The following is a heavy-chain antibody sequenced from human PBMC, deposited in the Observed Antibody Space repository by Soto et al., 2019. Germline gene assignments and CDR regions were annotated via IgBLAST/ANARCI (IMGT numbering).Heavy chain of an antibody. CDR1: GFTFSSYG. V-gene: IGHV3-23*01. CDR3: VRALRSSDY. D-gene: IGHD1-26*01. Sequence: GGSLRLSCAASGFTFSSYGMSWVRQAPGMGLEWVSGISDSGGWTFNADSVKGRFTISRDNSKNTLILQMDSLRAEDSAVYFCVRALRSSDYWGQGTLVTVSS. J-gene: IGHJ4*02. CDR2: ISDSGGWT.